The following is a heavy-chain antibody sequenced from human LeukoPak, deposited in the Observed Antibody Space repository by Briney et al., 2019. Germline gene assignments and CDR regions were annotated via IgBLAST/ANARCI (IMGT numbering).Heavy chain of an antibody. CDR2: IPGSGGAWVSSITGTASRP. CDR1: GFTFSYYA. CDR3: ARMGYEILSNWFDP. J-gene: IGHJ5*02. V-gene: IGHV3-23*01. D-gene: IGHD3-9*01. Sequence: GGSLRLSCAASGFTFSYYAMSWVRQAPGKGLEWVSTIPGSGGAWVSSITGTASRPFYADSVKGRFTISRDNSKNTLYLQMNSLRAEDTAVYYCARMGYEILSNWFDPWGQGTLVTVSS.